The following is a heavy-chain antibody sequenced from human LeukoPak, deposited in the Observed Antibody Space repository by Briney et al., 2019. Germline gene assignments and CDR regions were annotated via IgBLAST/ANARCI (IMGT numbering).Heavy chain of an antibody. V-gene: IGHV4-31*03. CDR3: AWDSRLRGTNWFDP. J-gene: IGHJ5*02. Sequence: SETLSLTCTVSGGSISSGDYYWSWIRQHPGKGLEWIGYVSHSGPTDINPSLKSRATISVDTSTNQFSLRLTSVTAADTAIYYCAWDSRLRGTNWFDPWGQGTLVTVSS. CDR2: VSHSGPT. D-gene: IGHD4-17*01. CDR1: GGSISSGDYY.